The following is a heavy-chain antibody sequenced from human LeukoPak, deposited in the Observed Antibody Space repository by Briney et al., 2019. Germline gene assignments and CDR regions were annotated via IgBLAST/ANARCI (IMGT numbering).Heavy chain of an antibody. V-gene: IGHV3-30*18. CDR2: ISTDGKEK. Sequence: GGSLRLSCAASGFTLSNYAVHWVRQAPGKGLEWVTVISTDGKEKKYADSVKGGFAISRDNSKNTLDLQMNSLRAEDTAVYYCAKDQKWGPADYYFDSWGQGTLVTVSS. CDR3: AKDQKWGPADYYFDS. J-gene: IGHJ4*02. CDR1: GFTLSNYA. D-gene: IGHD2-2*01.